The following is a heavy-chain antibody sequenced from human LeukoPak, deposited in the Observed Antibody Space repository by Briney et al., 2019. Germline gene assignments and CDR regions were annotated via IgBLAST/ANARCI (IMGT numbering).Heavy chain of an antibody. V-gene: IGHV3-33*01. CDR3: AREKNDGFDI. CDR1: GFTFSSYG. Sequence: GGSLRLSCVASGFTFSSYGMHWVREAPGKGLEWVAVIWYDGSDKYYADSVKGRFTISRHNSKNTLYLQMNSLGAEDTAVYYCAREKNDGFDIWGQGTMVTVSS. J-gene: IGHJ3*02. CDR2: IWYDGSDK.